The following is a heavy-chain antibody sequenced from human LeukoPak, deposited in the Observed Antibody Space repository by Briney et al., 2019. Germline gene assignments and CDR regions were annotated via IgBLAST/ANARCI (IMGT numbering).Heavy chain of an antibody. CDR1: GFTFSSYA. Sequence: GGSLRLSCAASGFTFSSYAMSWVRQAPGKGLEWVSAISGSGGSTYYAASVKGRFTISRDNSKNTPYLQTNSLRAEDTAVYYCAKDGYSGYVDWGQGTLVTVSS. CDR2: ISGSGGST. CDR3: AKDGYSGYVD. J-gene: IGHJ4*02. D-gene: IGHD5-12*01. V-gene: IGHV3-23*01.